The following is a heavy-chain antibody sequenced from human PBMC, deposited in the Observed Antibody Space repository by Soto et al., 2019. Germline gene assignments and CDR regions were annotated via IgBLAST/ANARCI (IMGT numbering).Heavy chain of an antibody. CDR2: ITSGGST. CDR1: GFTFSSYA. CDR3: VLWPPYYFDY. Sequence: PGGSLRLSCAASGFTFSSYAMSWVRQAPGKGLEWVSAITSGGSTYYADSVKGRFTISRDNSKNTLYLQMNSLRAEDTAVYYCVLWPPYYFDYWGQGTLVTVSS. J-gene: IGHJ4*02. V-gene: IGHV3-23*01. D-gene: IGHD3-10*01.